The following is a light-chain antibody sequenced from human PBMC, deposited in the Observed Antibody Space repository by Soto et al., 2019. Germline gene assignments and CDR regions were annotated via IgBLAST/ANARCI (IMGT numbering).Light chain of an antibody. Sequence: DIQMTQSPSSLSASVGDRVTITCRASRSISRFLNWYQQKPGKAPKLLIHAASSLQSGVPSKFSGSGSGTDFTLTISSLQPEDFATYYCQQTYSTPITFGQETRLAIK. CDR3: QQTYSTPIT. CDR2: AAS. CDR1: RSISRF. V-gene: IGKV1-39*01. J-gene: IGKJ5*01.